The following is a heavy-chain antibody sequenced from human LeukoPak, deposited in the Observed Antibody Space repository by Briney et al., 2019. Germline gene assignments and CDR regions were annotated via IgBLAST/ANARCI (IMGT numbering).Heavy chain of an antibody. Sequence: PSETLSLTCTVSGDSISRGSYYWTWIRQPAGKGLEYIARMSSIGNTDYNPALKSRVTISVDTSKNQFSLDLDSVTATDTAVYYCARFRFAGGFDAFGIWGQGTMVTVSS. CDR1: GDSISRGSYY. CDR3: ARFRFAGGFDAFGI. J-gene: IGHJ3*02. D-gene: IGHD3-10*01. CDR2: MSSIGNT. V-gene: IGHV4-61*02.